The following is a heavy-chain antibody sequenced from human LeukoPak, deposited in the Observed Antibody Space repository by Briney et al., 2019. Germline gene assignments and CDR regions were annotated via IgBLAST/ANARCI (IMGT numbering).Heavy chain of an antibody. V-gene: IGHV3-23*01. CDR1: GFTFRSYA. J-gene: IGHJ5*02. CDR3: AKDPWIQLWLHGWFDP. CDR2: ISGSGGST. Sequence: PGGSLRLSCAASGFTFRSYAMSWVRQAPGKGLEWVSDISGSGGSTYYADSVKGRFTISRDNSKNTLYLQMNSLRAEDTAVYYCAKDPWIQLWLHGWFDPWGQGTLVTVSS. D-gene: IGHD5-18*01.